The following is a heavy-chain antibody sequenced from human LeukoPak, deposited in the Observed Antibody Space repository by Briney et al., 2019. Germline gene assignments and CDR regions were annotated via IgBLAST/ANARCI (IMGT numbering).Heavy chain of an antibody. D-gene: IGHD6-13*01. J-gene: IGHJ3*02. CDR1: GGSITSSSYY. Sequence: SQTLSLTCTVSGGSITSSSYYWGWIRQPPGKGLEWIGSIYYSGSTYNNPSLKSRVTISVDTSKNRFSLKLSSVTAADRAVYYCARGGPTGIVAAGGAFDIWGQGTMVTVSS. CDR2: IYYSGST. CDR3: ARGGPTGIVAAGGAFDI. V-gene: IGHV4-39*07.